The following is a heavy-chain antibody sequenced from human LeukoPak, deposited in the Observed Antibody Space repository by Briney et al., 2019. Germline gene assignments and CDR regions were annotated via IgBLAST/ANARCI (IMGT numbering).Heavy chain of an antibody. CDR1: GYSISSGYY. V-gene: IGHV4-38-2*02. CDR2: IYHSGST. Sequence: SETLSLTCTVSGYSISSGYYWGWIRQPPGKGLEWIGSIYHSGSTYYNPSLKSRVTISVDTSKNQFSLKLSSVTAADTAVYYCARAGRGTGAFDIWGQGTMVTVSS. D-gene: IGHD1-14*01. J-gene: IGHJ3*02. CDR3: ARAGRGTGAFDI.